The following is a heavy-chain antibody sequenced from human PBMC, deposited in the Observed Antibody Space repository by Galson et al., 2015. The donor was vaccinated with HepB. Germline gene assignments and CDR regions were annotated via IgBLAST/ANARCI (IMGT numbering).Heavy chain of an antibody. CDR3: AKDLAVIGTTPHFES. J-gene: IGHJ4*02. D-gene: IGHD1/OR15-1a*01. Sequence: SLRLSCAVSKFSFSNDWMSWVRQVPGKGLEWVGLIKSKTAGGTTDYAAPVKGRFTISRDNSKNTLFLQMNSLKPEDTAVYYCAKDLAVIGTTPHFESWGQGTLVTVSS. CDR2: IKSKTAGGTT. V-gene: IGHV3-15*01. CDR1: KFSFSNDW.